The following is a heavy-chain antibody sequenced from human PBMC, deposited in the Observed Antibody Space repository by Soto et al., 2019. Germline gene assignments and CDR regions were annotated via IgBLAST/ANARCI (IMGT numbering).Heavy chain of an antibody. J-gene: IGHJ6*03. CDR1: GFTFSSYA. CDR3: AKADSTGWPSYYYYMDV. Sequence: GGSLRLSCAASGFTFSSYAMSWVRQAPGKGLEWVSSIISSGDSTYYADSVKGRFTISRDNSKNTLYLQMNSLRAEDTAVYYCAKADSTGWPSYYYYMDVWGKGTTVTVSS. D-gene: IGHD6-19*01. CDR2: IISSGDST. V-gene: IGHV3-23*01.